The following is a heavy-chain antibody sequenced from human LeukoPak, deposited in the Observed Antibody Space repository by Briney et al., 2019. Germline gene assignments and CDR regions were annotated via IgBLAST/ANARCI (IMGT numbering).Heavy chain of an antibody. J-gene: IGHJ4*02. CDR3: ARGRHILTPGDY. Sequence: ASVTVSCKASGYTFTGYYMHWVRQAPGQGLEWMGWISAYNGNTNYAQKLQGRVTMTTDTSTSTAYMELRSLRSDDTAVYYCARGRHILTPGDYWGQGTLVTVSS. V-gene: IGHV1-18*04. D-gene: IGHD3-9*01. CDR2: ISAYNGNT. CDR1: GYTFTGYY.